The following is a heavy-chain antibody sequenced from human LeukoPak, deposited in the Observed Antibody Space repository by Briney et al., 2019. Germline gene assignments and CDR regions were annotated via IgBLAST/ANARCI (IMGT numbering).Heavy chain of an antibody. CDR2: INTDGSST. CDR3: TRERYYDSGSYYNVNWFDP. D-gene: IGHD3-10*01. Sequence: GGSLRLSCAASGFTFSSYWIHWVRQAPGKGLVWVSRINTDGSSTSYADFVKGRFTISRDNAKNTLFLQMNSLRAEDTAVYFCTRERYYDSGSYYNVNWFDPWGQGTLVTVSS. V-gene: IGHV3-74*01. J-gene: IGHJ5*02. CDR1: GFTFSSYW.